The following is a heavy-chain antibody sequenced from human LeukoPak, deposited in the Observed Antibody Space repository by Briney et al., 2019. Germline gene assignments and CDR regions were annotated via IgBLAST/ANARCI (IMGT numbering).Heavy chain of an antibody. D-gene: IGHD4-17*01. Sequence: SETLSLTCTVSGGSISSGDYYWSWIRQPPGKGLEWIGYIYYSGSTYYNPSLKSRVTISVDTSKNQFSLKLSSVTAADTAVYYCASYGDYVFSSDYWGQGTLVTVSS. CDR3: ASYGDYVFSSDY. V-gene: IGHV4-30-4*01. J-gene: IGHJ4*02. CDR2: IYYSGST. CDR1: GGSISSGDYY.